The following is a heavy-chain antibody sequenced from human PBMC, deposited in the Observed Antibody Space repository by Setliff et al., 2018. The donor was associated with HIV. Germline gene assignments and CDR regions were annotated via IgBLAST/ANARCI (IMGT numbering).Heavy chain of an antibody. Sequence: ASVKVSCKASGGTFRKYSINWVRQAPGQGLEWMGWINPNSGGTTYAQMFQGRVTMTRDTSTSVVYLDLSSLRSEDTAVYYCARDGEGGYFAEWGQGTLVTVSS. V-gene: IGHV1-2*02. CDR3: ARDGEGGYFAE. D-gene: IGHD3-22*01. J-gene: IGHJ4*02. CDR1: GGTFRKYS. CDR2: INPNSGGT.